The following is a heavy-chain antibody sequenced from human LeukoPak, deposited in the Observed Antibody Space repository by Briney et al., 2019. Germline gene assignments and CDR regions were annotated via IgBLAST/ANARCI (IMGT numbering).Heavy chain of an antibody. D-gene: IGHD3-16*01. CDR2: IYYSGST. J-gene: IGHJ6*03. V-gene: IGHV4-61*05. CDR3: ARSQLMTYYMDV. CDR1: GGSISSSDYY. Sequence: SETLSLTCTVSGGSISSSDYYWGWIRQPPGKGLEWIGYIYYSGSTNYNPSLKSRVTISVDTSKNQFSLKLSSVTAADTAVYYCARSQLMTYYMDVWGKGTTVTVSS.